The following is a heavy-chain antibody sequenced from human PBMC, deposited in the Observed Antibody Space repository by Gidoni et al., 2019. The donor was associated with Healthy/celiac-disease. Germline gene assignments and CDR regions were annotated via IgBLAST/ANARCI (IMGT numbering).Heavy chain of an antibody. CDR1: GGTFSSYP. CDR3: ARDLLGYCSGGSCSLGY. CDR2: IIPIIGIA. J-gene: IGHJ4*02. D-gene: IGHD2-15*01. V-gene: IGHV1-69*04. Sequence: QVQLVQSGAAVTKPGSSVKVSCKASGGTFSSYPISGVRQAPGQGREWMGRIIPIIGIANYAQKFQGRVTITADKSTSTAYMELSSLRSEDTAVYYCARDLLGYCSGGSCSLGYWGQGTLVTVSS.